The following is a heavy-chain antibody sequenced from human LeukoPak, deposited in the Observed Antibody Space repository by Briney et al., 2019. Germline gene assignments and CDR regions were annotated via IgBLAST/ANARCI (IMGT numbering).Heavy chain of an antibody. J-gene: IGHJ4*02. CDR1: GGTFNTYS. CDR2: IIPMFGTP. Sequence: SVKVSCKASGGTFNTYSITWVRQAPGQGLEWMGGIIPMFGTPTYAQKFQGRVTITADESTSTAYMDLSSLRYEDTAVYYCARDAPSVEMPTYFDHWGQGTLVTVSS. CDR3: ARDAPSVEMPTYFDH. V-gene: IGHV1-69*01. D-gene: IGHD5-24*01.